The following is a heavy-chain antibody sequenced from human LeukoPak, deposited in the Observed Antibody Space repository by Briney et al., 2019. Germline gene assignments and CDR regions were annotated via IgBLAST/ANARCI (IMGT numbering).Heavy chain of an antibody. V-gene: IGHV4-34*01. CDR1: GGSFSGYY. CDR3: ARGRVLLSRSSGKFPPLDY. J-gene: IGHJ4*02. Sequence: SETLSLTCAVYGGSFSGYYWSWIRQPPGKRLEWIGEINHSGSTNYNPSLKSRVTISVDTSKNQFSLKLSSVTAADTAVYYCARGRVLLSRSSGKFPPLDYWGQGTLVTVSS. D-gene: IGHD1-26*01. CDR2: INHSGST.